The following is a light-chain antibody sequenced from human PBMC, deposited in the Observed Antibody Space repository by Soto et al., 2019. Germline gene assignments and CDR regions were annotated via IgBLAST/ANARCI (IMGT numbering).Light chain of an antibody. Sequence: DIQMTQSPSSLSASVGDRVTITCRASQDLDRWLAWYQQKPGEAPKVLIFAASSLQSGLPSRFSGGGSGTDLSLTISSLQPEDFATYYCKQSRSFPLTFGGGTRWIS. J-gene: IGKJ4*01. CDR2: AAS. CDR3: KQSRSFPLT. CDR1: QDLDRW. V-gene: IGKV1-12*01.